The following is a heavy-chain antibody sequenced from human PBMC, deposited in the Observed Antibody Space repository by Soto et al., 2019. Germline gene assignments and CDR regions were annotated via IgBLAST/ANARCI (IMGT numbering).Heavy chain of an antibody. J-gene: IGHJ6*02. Sequence: PWGSLRLSCVASEFTFSSYWMHWVRQVPGKGLVWVSRLNEDGSFTSYADSVKGRFSIFRDNAKKTLYLQMNSLSAEYSAVSYFARALTGRAHAWGQGTTVTVYS. V-gene: IGHV3-74*03. CDR1: EFTFSSYW. CDR3: ARALTGRAHA. CDR2: LNEDGSFT.